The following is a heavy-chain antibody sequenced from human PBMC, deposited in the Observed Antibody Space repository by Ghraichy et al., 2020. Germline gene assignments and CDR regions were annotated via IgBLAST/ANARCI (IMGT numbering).Heavy chain of an antibody. D-gene: IGHD2-21*01. CDR3: VASVLTLGAFDP. CDR1: GGSISSSSYY. J-gene: IGHJ5*02. Sequence: SETLSLTCTVSGGSISSSSYYWGWIRQPPGKGLEWIGSIYYSGSTYYNPSLKSRVTISVDTSKNQFSLKLSSVTAADTAVYYCVASVLTLGAFDPWGQGTLVTVSS. CDR2: IYYSGST. V-gene: IGHV4-39*01.